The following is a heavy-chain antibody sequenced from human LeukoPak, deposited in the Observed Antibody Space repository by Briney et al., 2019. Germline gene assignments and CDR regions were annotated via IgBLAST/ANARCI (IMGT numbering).Heavy chain of an antibody. V-gene: IGHV4-4*02. Sequence: PSETLSLTCAVSGGSISSSNWWSWVRQPPGKGLEWIGEIYHSGSTNYNPSLKSRVTISVDKSKNQFSLKLSSVTAADTAVYYCARGGLVVAPAAYNWFDPCGQGTLVTVSS. CDR3: ARGGLVVAPAAYNWFDP. CDR1: GGSISSSNW. D-gene: IGHD2-2*01. J-gene: IGHJ5*02. CDR2: IYHSGST.